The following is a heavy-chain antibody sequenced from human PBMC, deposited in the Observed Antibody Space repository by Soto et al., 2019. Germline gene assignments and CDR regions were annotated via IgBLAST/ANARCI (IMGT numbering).Heavy chain of an antibody. CDR1: GDTFNSYG. Sequence: QVQLVQSGPELKKPGSSVKVSCKAPGDTFNSYGISWVRQAPGQGLEWMGGIVPMFGTTNLALKFEDRVTITADELPTTVYMAIRGLTSEDTAVYYCARDLADVHLWDAFDVWGHGTRVTVSS. D-gene: IGHD6-13*01. CDR3: ARDLADVHLWDAFDV. CDR2: IVPMFGTT. V-gene: IGHV1-69*01. J-gene: IGHJ3*01.